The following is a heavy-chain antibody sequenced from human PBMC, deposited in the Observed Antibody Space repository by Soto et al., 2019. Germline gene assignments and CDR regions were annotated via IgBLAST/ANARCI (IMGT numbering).Heavy chain of an antibody. CDR3: AKDHSGTYNPDAFDV. D-gene: IGHD1-1*01. CDR1: GFTFKTYA. Sequence: ESGGGLAQPGGSLRLSCAASGFTFKTYAMTWVRQAPGKGLEWVSTISGSGGAVYQPDSVKGRFTISRDNSKNTLFLQMNSLRAEDTATYYCAKDHSGTYNPDAFDVWGQGTLVTVSS. J-gene: IGHJ3*01. V-gene: IGHV3-23*01. CDR2: ISGSGGAV.